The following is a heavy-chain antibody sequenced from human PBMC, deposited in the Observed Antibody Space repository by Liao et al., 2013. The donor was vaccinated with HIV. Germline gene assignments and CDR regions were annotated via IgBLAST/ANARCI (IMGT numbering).Heavy chain of an antibody. Sequence: QVQLQESGPGLVKPSQTLSLTCSVSGGSINSGTYYYNWIRQPAGEGLEWIGRIYTSGSTNYNASLKSRVTISIDTSKNQFSLELSSVTAADTAVYYCAREDPGFFDFWGQGTLVTVSS. J-gene: IGHJ4*02. CDR1: GGSINSGTYY. CDR3: AREDPGFFDF. V-gene: IGHV4-61*02. CDR2: IYTSGST.